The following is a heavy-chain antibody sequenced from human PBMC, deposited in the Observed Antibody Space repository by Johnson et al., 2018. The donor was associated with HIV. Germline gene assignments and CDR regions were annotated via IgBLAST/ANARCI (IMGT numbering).Heavy chain of an antibody. Sequence: VQLVESGGDWVQPGGSLRLSCAASGFTFSIYDMHWVRQPTGKGLEWVSAIGTAGDTYHPGSGKGRFTTPRQNAKNTLLLQMKSLRAEDTAVYYCARDGPLGYSGYGRDDAFDLWGQGTMVTVSS. CDR3: ARDGPLGYSGYGRDDAFDL. CDR1: GFTFSIYD. J-gene: IGHJ3*01. V-gene: IGHV3-13*01. CDR2: IGTAGDT. D-gene: IGHD5-12*01.